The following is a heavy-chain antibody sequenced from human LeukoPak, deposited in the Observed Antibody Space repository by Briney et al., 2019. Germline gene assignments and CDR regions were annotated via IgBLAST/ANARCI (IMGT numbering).Heavy chain of an antibody. CDR2: ISDSGRDT. D-gene: IGHD6-6*01. CDR3: AKRVEYSSSSGGYFDF. Sequence: GGSLRLSCAASGFTFSSYAMSWVRQAPGKGLEWVPAISDSGRDTYYADSVKGRFTVSRDNSKNALYLQMSSLRAEDTALYYCAKRVEYSSSSGGYFDFWGQGSLVTVSS. V-gene: IGHV3-23*01. CDR1: GFTFSSYA. J-gene: IGHJ4*02.